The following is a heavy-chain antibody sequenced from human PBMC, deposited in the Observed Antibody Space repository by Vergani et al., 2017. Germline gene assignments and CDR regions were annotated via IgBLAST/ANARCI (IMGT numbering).Heavy chain of an antibody. J-gene: IGHJ1*01. CDR1: GFTFGDNS. CDR2: IKRDGTET. V-gene: IGHV3-7*01. D-gene: IGHD2-15*01. Sequence: EVHLEESGGGLVQPGGSLRLSCAASGFTFGDNSMAWIRLAPGKGLDWVASIKRDGTETFYVDSVKGRFTISRDNAKTTLYLQMNSLRDEDRGVYYCAGISGGSAPYLHYWGQGTLVTVAS. CDR3: AGISGGSAPYLHY.